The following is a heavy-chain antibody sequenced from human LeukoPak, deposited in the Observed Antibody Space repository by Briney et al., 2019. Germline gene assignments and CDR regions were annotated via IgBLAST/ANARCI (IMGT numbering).Heavy chain of an antibody. J-gene: IGHJ6*03. CDR1: GGSISSGSYY. Sequence: SETLSLTCTVSGGSISSGSYYWSWIRQPAGKGLEWIGRIYTSGSSNYTHSRKSRVTISVDTSKTQFSLKLSSVTAADTAVYYCARVPLYDFWSGYLPPYYYMDVWGKGTTVTVSS. CDR3: ARVPLYDFWSGYLPPYYYMDV. V-gene: IGHV4-61*02. CDR2: IYTSGSS. D-gene: IGHD3-3*01.